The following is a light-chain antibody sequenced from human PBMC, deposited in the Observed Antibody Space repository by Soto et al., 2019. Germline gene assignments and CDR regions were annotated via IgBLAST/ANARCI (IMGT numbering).Light chain of an antibody. J-gene: IGLJ3*02. CDR3: TSYTPTGALV. V-gene: IGLV2-14*01. CDR1: SSDVGGYNY. CDR2: EVR. Sequence: QSVLTQPASVSGSPGQSITISCTGTSSDVGGYNYVSWYQHHPGEAPRLIIYEVRNRLSGVSNRFSGSKSGNTASLTISGLQSEDEADYYCTSYTPTGALVFGSGTKLTVL.